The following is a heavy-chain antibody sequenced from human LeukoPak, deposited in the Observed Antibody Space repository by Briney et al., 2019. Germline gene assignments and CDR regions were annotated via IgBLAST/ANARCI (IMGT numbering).Heavy chain of an antibody. D-gene: IGHD1-26*01. CDR3: VRDSSGTYSYHTFTF. J-gene: IGHJ3*01. V-gene: IGHV3-48*04. CDR2: ISSSSDAI. CDR1: GFTFTSYS. Sequence: GSLRLSCAASGFTFTSYSMNWVRQAPGRGLEWVSYISSSSDAIHYADSVKGRFTISRDNAKNSLYLQMNSLRAEDTAVYYCVRDSSGTYSYHTFTFWGQGTLVTVSS.